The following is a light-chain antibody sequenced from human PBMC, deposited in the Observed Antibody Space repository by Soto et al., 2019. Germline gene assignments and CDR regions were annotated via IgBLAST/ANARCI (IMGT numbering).Light chain of an antibody. J-gene: IGLJ1*01. CDR1: SRDVGGYNY. CDR3: SSYTSSSTLLYV. CDR2: DVS. V-gene: IGLV2-14*01. Sequence: QSALTQPASVSGSPGQSITISSTGTSRDVGGYNYVSWYQQHPGKAPKLMIYDVSNRPSGVSNRFSGSKSGNTASLTISGLHAEDEADYYCSSYTSSSTLLYVFGTGTKLTVL.